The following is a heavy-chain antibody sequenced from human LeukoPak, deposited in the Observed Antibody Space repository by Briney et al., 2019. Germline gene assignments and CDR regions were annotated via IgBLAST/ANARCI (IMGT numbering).Heavy chain of an antibody. CDR2: ISYDGSNK. J-gene: IGHJ4*02. Sequence: GGSXRLSCAASGFTFSNYWMHWVRQAPGKGXXWVAVISYDGSNKYYXDSVKGRFTISRDNSKNTLYLQMNSLRAEDTAVYYCAIQYSGSAFDYWGQGTLVTVSS. V-gene: IGHV3-30*03. CDR3: AIQYSGSAFDY. D-gene: IGHD1-26*01. CDR1: GFTFSNYW.